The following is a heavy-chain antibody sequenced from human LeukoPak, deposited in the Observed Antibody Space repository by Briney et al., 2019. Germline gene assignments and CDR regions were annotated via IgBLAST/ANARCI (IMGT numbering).Heavy chain of an antibody. CDR1: GGSISNNNYY. D-gene: IGHD5-24*01. CDR2: IYYSGSP. V-gene: IGHV4-39*01. J-gene: IGHJ4*02. CDR3: ARTSRDAYNYEEYYFDY. Sequence: PSETLSLTCTVSGGSISNNNYYWAWIRQPPGKGLECVGSIYYSGSPYYNPSLKSRVTISVDTSKNQFSLRLSSVAAADTAVYYCARTSRDAYNYEEYYFDYWGQGTLVSVSS.